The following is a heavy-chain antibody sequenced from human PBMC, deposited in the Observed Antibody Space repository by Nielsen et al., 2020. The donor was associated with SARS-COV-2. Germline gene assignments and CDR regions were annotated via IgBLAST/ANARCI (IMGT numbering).Heavy chain of an antibody. CDR3: ARGDIAVVPAAMFRGDDAFDI. CDR1: GGSLSSINYY. D-gene: IGHD2-2*01. J-gene: IGHJ3*02. V-gene: IGHV4-39*02. Sequence: SETLSLTCTVSGGSLSSINYYCPWLRPPPGKGLDWIGTIYYSGSVSYNPSLRSRVTISVDTSKKHFSLKLTSVTAADTAVYFCARGDIAVVPAAMFRGDDAFDIWGQGTMVRVSS. CDR2: IYYSGSV.